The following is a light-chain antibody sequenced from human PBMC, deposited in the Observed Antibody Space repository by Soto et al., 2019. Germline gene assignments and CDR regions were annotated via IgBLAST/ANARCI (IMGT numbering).Light chain of an antibody. CDR3: GTWDTSLSSYV. V-gene: IGLV1-51*01. Sequence: QSVLTQPPSVSAAPGQKVTISCSGSSSNIGKNYVSWYQQVPGTAPKLLIYDNNKRPSGNPDRFSGSKSGTSATLGITGLQTGDEADYYCGTWDTSLSSYVLGTGTQLTVL. CDR2: DNN. J-gene: IGLJ1*01. CDR1: SSNIGKNY.